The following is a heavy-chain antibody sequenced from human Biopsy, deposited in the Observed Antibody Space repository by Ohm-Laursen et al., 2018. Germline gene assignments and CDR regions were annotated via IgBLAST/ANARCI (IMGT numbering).Heavy chain of an antibody. J-gene: IGHJ6*02. D-gene: IGHD6-13*01. V-gene: IGHV3-21*04. CDR2: INSDASYI. CDR1: TFTFSSDS. Sequence: SLRLSCTASTFTFSSDSVNWVRQAPGKGLEWVSYINSDASYIYYGVSVRGRFTISRDNAKNSVYLQMNSLRSEDTALYYCAKDRYPSSWHYYYGMDVWGQGTTVTVSS. CDR3: AKDRYPSSWHYYYGMDV.